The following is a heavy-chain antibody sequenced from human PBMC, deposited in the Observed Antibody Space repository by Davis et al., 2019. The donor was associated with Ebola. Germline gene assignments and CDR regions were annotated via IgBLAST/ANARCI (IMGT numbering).Heavy chain of an antibody. Sequence: GESLKISCKSSGYSFTSYWIGWVRQMSGKGLEWMAIMYPGGSQITYSPSFQGQVTISADKSISTAYLQWTSLKASGTAMYYCATVERGALLGYWGQGTLVTVSS. CDR3: ATVERGALLGY. D-gene: IGHD1-1*01. J-gene: IGHJ4*02. CDR2: MYPGGSQI. CDR1: GYSFTSYW. V-gene: IGHV5-51*01.